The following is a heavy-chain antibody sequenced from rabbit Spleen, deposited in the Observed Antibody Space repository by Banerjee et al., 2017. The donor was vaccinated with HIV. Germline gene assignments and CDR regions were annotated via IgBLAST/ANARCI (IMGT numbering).Heavy chain of an antibody. J-gene: IGHJ6*01. Sequence: QSLEESGGGLVQPEGSLTLTCTASGFSFSSSYYMCWVRQAPGKGLEWIACIHGGSINNVYYATWAKGRFTISKTSSTTVTLQTTSLTAADTATYFCARDTGSSFSSYGMDLWGPGTLVTVS. CDR2: IHGGSINNV. D-gene: IGHD8-1*01. CDR3: ARDTGSSFSSYGMDL. V-gene: IGHV1S40*01. CDR1: GFSFSSSYY.